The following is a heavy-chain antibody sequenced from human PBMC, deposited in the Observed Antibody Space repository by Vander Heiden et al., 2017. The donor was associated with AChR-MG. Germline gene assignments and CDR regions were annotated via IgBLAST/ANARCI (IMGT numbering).Heavy chain of an antibody. V-gene: IGHV4-39*01. Sequence: QLQLQESGPGLVKPSETLSLTCSVSGDSLSNYGFYWGWIRQPPGKGLEWIGSLYCRGNTYYNPALKSRVTISVDTAKNQFSRNLTSVTAADTALDYWARLKFVLRYFDWLAYLDSWGQGALVTVSS. D-gene: IGHD3-9*01. CDR2: LYCRGNT. J-gene: IGHJ4*02. CDR1: GDSLSNYGFY. CDR3: ARLKFVLRYFDWLAYLDS.